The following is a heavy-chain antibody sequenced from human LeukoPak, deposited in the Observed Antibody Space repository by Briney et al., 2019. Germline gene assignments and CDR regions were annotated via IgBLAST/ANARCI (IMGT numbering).Heavy chain of an antibody. D-gene: IGHD6-19*01. J-gene: IGHJ6*02. Sequence: ASVKVSFKASGYTFTDYYMYWVRQAPGQGLEWMGWINPKSGGTNYAQKFQGRVTMTRDTSISTAYMELSRLRSDDTAVYYCARAIAVNYGMDVWGQGTTVIVSS. V-gene: IGHV1-2*02. CDR1: GYTFTDYY. CDR3: ARAIAVNYGMDV. CDR2: INPKSGGT.